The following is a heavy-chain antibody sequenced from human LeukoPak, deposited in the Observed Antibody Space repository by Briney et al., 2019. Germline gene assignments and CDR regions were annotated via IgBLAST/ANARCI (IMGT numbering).Heavy chain of an antibody. V-gene: IGHV4-59*01. D-gene: IGHD1-26*01. J-gene: IGHJ3*02. Sequence: KPSETLSLTCTVSGGSISNYFWSWIRQPPGKGLEWIAYIHYSDPTNYNPSLTSRVTISLDTSKNQFSLMLSSVTAADTAVYYCARDRRWELLHAFDIWGQGTMVTVSS. CDR3: ARDRRWELLHAFDI. CDR2: IHYSDPT. CDR1: GGSISNYF.